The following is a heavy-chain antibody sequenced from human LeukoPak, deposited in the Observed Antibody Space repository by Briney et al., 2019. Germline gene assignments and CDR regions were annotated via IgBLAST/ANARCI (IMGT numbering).Heavy chain of an antibody. D-gene: IGHD6-19*01. CDR1: GGSISSSSYY. V-gene: IGHV4-39*07. CDR3: ASLPEIYSSGWGHYYYYMDV. J-gene: IGHJ6*03. CDR2: IYYSGST. Sequence: SETLSLTCTVSGGSISSSSYYWGWIRQPPGKGLEWIGSIYYSGSTYYNPSLKSRVTISVDTSKNQFSLKLSSVTAADTAVYYCASLPEIYSSGWGHYYYYMDVWGKGTTVTVSS.